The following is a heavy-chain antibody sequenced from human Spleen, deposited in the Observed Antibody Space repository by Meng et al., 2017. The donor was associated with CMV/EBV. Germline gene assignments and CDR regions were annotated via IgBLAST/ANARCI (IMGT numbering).Heavy chain of an antibody. D-gene: IGHD3-10*01. Sequence: SETLSLTCTVSGDSVSSSRNYWTWIRQPPGKGLEWVGYIYYSGSTHYRPSLKSRVTMSLDTSKNQFSLKLSSVTAADTAVYYCASGGVPGGMDVWGQGTTVTVSS. CDR3: ASGGVPGGMDV. V-gene: IGHV4-61*01. CDR1: GDSVSSSRNY. J-gene: IGHJ6*02. CDR2: IYYSGST.